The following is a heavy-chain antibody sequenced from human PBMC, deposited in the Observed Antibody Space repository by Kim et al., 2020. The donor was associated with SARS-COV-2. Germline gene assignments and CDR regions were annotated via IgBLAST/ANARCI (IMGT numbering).Heavy chain of an antibody. Sequence: GGSLRLSCAASGFTFSSYGMHWVRQAPGKGLEWVAVISYDGSNKYYADSVKGRFTISRDNSKNTLYLQMNSLRAEDTAVYYCAKALPSYYYYGMDVWGQGTTVTVSS. CDR1: GFTFSSYG. J-gene: IGHJ6*02. CDR2: ISYDGSNK. CDR3: AKALPSYYYYGMDV. V-gene: IGHV3-30*18.